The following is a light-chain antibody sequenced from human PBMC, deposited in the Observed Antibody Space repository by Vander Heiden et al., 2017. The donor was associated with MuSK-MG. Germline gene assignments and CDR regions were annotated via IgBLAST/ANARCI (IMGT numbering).Light chain of an antibody. CDR3: QAWDSSPAV. CDR2: QDM. CDR1: KLGDKF. Sequence: SYELTQPPSVSVSPGQTASIHCPGDKLGDKFVSLHPPKPGPFLFLVIFQDMKRAAGIPERFSGSNSWNTATLTIRGTQALDEADYYCQAWDSSPAVFGGGTKLTVL. V-gene: IGLV3-1*01. J-gene: IGLJ2*01.